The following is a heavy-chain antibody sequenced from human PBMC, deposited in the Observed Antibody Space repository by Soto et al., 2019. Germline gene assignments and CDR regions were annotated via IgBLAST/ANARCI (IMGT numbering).Heavy chain of an antibody. Sequence: ASVKVSCKVSGHTVTALSMHLVRLAPGSGLEWMGRCDADDVETVYAEQFQGRLTLTEDTSTETAYMELRSLRYEDTAGYDCAKANTRRCLTLVGVGIAAFDFWGQGTMVTVSS. J-gene: IGHJ4*02. V-gene: IGHV1-24*01. CDR2: CDADDVET. D-gene: IGHD3-3*01. CDR1: GHTVTALS. CDR3: AKANTRRCLTLVGVGIAAFDF.